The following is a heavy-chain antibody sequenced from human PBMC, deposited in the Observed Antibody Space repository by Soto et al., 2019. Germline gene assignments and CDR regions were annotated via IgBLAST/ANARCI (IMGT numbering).Heavy chain of an antibody. CDR3: ARFYSNLAGGIDY. Sequence: QLQLQESGPGLVKPSETLSLTCTVSGGSISSSSYYWGWIRQPPGKRLEWIGSIYYSGSTYYNPSLKSRGPISVDTSKNQFSLKLSSVTAADTAVYYCARFYSNLAGGIDYWGQGPLVTVSS. V-gene: IGHV4-39*01. CDR1: GGSISSSSYY. D-gene: IGHD4-4*01. J-gene: IGHJ4*02. CDR2: IYYSGST.